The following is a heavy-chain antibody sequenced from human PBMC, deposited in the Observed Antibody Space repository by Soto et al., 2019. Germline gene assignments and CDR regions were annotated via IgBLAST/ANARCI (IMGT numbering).Heavy chain of an antibody. CDR1: GFTFDDYA. V-gene: IGHV3-9*01. CDR3: AKGPGIAAAGTAYYYYYYMDV. J-gene: IGHJ6*03. D-gene: IGHD6-13*01. Sequence: LRLSCAASGFTFDDYAMHWVRQAPGKGLEWVSGISWNSGSIGYADSVKGRFTISRDNAKNSLYLQMNSLRAEDTALYYCAKGPGIAAAGTAYYYYYYMDVWGKGTTVTVSS. CDR2: ISWNSGSI.